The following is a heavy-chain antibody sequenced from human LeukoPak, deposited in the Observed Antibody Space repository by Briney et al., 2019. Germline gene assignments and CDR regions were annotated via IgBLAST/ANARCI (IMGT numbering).Heavy chain of an antibody. CDR3: AICKDQLLWVGIFDY. CDR2: IYPGDSDT. CDR1: GYSFTSYW. J-gene: IGHJ4*02. Sequence: GESLKISCKGSGYSFTSYWIGWVRQMPGKGLEWMGIIYPGDSDTRYSPSFQGQVTISADKSISTAYLQWSSLKALDTAMYYCAICKDQLLWVGIFDYWGQGTLVTVSS. D-gene: IGHD2-2*01. V-gene: IGHV5-51*01.